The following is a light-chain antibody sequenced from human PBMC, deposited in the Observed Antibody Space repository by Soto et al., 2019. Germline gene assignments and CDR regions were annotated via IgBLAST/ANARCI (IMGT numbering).Light chain of an antibody. J-gene: IGKJ1*01. CDR3: QQSYSTPTT. CDR2: AAS. Sequence: EIQMTQSPSTLSGSVGDRVTITCRASQSISSYLNWYQQKPGKAPKLLIYAASSLQSGVPSRFSGSGSGTDFTLTISSLQPEDFATYYCQQSYSTPTTFGQGTKVDI. V-gene: IGKV1-39*01. CDR1: QSISSY.